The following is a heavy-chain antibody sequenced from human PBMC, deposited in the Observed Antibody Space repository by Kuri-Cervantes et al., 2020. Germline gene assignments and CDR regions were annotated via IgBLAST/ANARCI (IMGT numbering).Heavy chain of an antibody. CDR2: IRYDGANK. CDR3: AREDYYYMGV. J-gene: IGHJ6*03. V-gene: IGHV3-30*02. CDR1: GFTFSDYG. Sequence: LSLTCAASGFTFSDYGMHWVRQAPDKSLEWVAFIRYDGANKYYADSVKGRFTTSKDNSKNTLYLQMNSLRAEDTALYYCAREDYYYMGVWGKGTTVTVSS.